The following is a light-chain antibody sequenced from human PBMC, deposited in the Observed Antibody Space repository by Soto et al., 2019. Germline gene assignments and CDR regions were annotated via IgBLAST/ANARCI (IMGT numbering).Light chain of an antibody. V-gene: IGKV3-20*01. CDR3: QQYGSSLIT. CDR1: QSVSSSY. J-gene: IGKJ5*01. Sequence: VLMQAPGALSLSPGERATLSCRASQSVSSSYLAWYQQKPGQAPRLLIYGASSRATGIPDRFSGSGSGTDFTLTISRLEPEDFAVYYCQQYGSSLITFGQGTRLEIK. CDR2: GAS.